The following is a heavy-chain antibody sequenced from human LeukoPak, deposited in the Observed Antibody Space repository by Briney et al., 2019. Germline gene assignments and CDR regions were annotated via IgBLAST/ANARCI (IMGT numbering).Heavy chain of an antibody. CDR1: GYTFTNYW. V-gene: IGHV5-51*01. Sequence: GESLKISCKGSGYTFTNYWIGWVRQVPGKGLEWMGIIYPDDSDTKYSPAFQGQVTISADRSINTAYLQWSSLKASDTAMYYCARVDAVVTATATTHHFYMDVWGKGTTVTISS. CDR3: ARVDAVVTATATTHHFYMDV. CDR2: IYPDDSDT. J-gene: IGHJ6*03. D-gene: IGHD2-21*02.